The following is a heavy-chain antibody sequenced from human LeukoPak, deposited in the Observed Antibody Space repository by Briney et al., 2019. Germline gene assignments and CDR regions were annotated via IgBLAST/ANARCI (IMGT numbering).Heavy chain of an antibody. CDR1: GFAFSSDK. Sequence: GGSLRLSWAAAGFAFSSDKMKWVRQAPGKGLEWVSSINSSSSYIYYADSVKGRFTISRDNAKNSLYLQMNSLRAEDTAVYYCARDSSGWSFFDYWGQGTLVTVSS. J-gene: IGHJ4*02. V-gene: IGHV3-21*01. CDR3: ARDSSGWSFFDY. D-gene: IGHD6-19*01. CDR2: INSSSSYI.